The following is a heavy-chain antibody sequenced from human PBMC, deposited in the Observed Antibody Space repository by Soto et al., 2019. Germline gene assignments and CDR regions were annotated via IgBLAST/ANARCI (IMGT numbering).Heavy chain of an antibody. CDR2: IIPIFGTA. CDR3: ATYYYDSSGYYHKDY. J-gene: IGHJ4*02. Sequence: QVQLVQSGAEVKKPGSSVKVSCKASRGTFSSYAISWVRQAPGQGLEWMGGIIPIFGTANYAQKFQGRVTITADESTSTADMELSSLRSEDTAVHYCATYYYDSSGYYHKDYWGQGTLVTVSS. CDR1: RGTFSSYA. V-gene: IGHV1-69*01. D-gene: IGHD3-22*01.